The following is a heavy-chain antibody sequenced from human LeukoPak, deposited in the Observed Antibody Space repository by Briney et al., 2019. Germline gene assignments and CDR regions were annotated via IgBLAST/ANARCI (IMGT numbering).Heavy chain of an antibody. J-gene: IGHJ6*03. CDR2: INAGNGNT. V-gene: IGHV1-3*03. CDR3: ARGHSGYDFNYYMDV. CDR1: GYTFTSYA. D-gene: IGHD5-12*01. Sequence: ASVKVSCKASGYTFTSYAMHWVRQAPGQRLEWMGWINAGNGNTKYSQEFQGRVTITRDTSASTAYMELSSLRSEDMAVYYCARGHSGYDFNYYMDVWGKGTTVTVSS.